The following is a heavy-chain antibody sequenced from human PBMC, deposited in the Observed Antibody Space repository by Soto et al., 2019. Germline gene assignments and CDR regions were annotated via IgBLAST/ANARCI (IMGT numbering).Heavy chain of an antibody. CDR2: VFYSGAT. D-gene: IGHD3-10*01. CDR1: GFPINTGDYY. CDR3: ARAGFSYGHLLF. Sequence: SETLSLPCHVSGFPINTGDYYWNWIRQPPGKGLEWIGYVFYSGATNYSPSLQSRAAISMDTTKNQFSLSLTSVTAADTAVYYCARAGFSYGHLLFWGQGIRVTVSS. J-gene: IGHJ4*02. V-gene: IGHV4-30-4*01.